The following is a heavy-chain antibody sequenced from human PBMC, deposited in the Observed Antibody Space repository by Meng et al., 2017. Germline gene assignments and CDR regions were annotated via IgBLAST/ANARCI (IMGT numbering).Heavy chain of an antibody. V-gene: IGHV4-34*01. Sequence: VQLQQRGAGLLKPSETLSLTCAVYGGSFSGYYWSWIRQPPGKGLEWIGEINHSGSTNYNPSLKSRVTISVDTSKNQFSLKLSSVTAADTAVYYCARRRGGSSDWFDPWGQGTLVTVSS. CDR2: INHSGST. CDR3: ARRRGGSSDWFDP. CDR1: GGSFSGYY. D-gene: IGHD6-6*01. J-gene: IGHJ5*02.